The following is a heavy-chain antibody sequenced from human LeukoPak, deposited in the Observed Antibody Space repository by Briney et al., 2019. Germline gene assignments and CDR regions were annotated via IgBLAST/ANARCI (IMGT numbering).Heavy chain of an antibody. D-gene: IGHD2-2*01. CDR3: AKDRGYCSSTRCYALHYFDY. CDR2: ISGSGDTT. Sequence: WGSLRLSCAASGFTFRNHGMNWGRQAPGKGLEWVSAISGSGDTTWYADSVKGRFTVSRDNSKNTLYLQMNSLRAEDTAVYYCAKDRGYCSSTRCYALHYFDYWGQGTLVTVSS. V-gene: IGHV3-23*01. CDR1: GFTFRNHG. J-gene: IGHJ4*02.